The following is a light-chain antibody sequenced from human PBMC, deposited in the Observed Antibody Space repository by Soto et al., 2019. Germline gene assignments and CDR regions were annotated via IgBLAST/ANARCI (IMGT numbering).Light chain of an antibody. CDR3: LLSYNAARV. Sequence: QSVVTQEPSLTVSPGGTVTLTRGSSTGAVTSNHHPYWFQQKAGQAPRTLIYDTSNKHSWTPARFSGSLLGDKAALTLSGAQPEDEAQYYCLLSYNAARVFGGGTKVTVL. V-gene: IGLV7-46*01. J-gene: IGLJ2*01. CDR1: TGAVTSNHH. CDR2: DTS.